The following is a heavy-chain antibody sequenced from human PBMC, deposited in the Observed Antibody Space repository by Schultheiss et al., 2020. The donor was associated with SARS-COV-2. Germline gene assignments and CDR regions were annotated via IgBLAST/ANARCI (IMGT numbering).Heavy chain of an antibody. CDR2: ISYDGSNK. V-gene: IGHV3-30*03. J-gene: IGHJ6*02. Sequence: GGSLRLSCAASGFTVSSNYMSWVRQAPGKGLEWVAVISYDGSNKYYADSVKGRFTISRDNAKNSLYLQMNSLRAEDTAVYYCARDREPVTTMIEEDYYYYDGMDVWGQGTTVTVSS. CDR1: GFTVSSNY. D-gene: IGHD3-22*01. CDR3: ARDREPVTTMIEEDYYYYDGMDV.